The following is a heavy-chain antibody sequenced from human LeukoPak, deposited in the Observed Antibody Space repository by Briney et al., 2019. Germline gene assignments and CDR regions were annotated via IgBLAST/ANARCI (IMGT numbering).Heavy chain of an antibody. J-gene: IGHJ4*02. Sequence: GESLKISCKASGYRFTNYWIGWVRQMPGKGLEWMTIIYPGDSETRYSTSFQGQVTISADKSIGTTYLQWSSLKASDTAMYYCARALRTGQGDYVPVLWGQGTLVTVSS. CDR3: ARALRTGQGDYVPVL. CDR1: GYRFTNYW. V-gene: IGHV5-51*01. CDR2: IYPGDSET. D-gene: IGHD3-10*02.